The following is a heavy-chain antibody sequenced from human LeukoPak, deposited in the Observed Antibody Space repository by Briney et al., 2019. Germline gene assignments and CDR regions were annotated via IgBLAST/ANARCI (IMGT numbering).Heavy chain of an antibody. V-gene: IGHV4-30-4*08. Sequence: SQTLSLTCTFSGGSISSGDYYWRWIRQPPGKGLEWIGYIYYSGSTYYNPSLKSRVTISVDTSKNQCSLKLSSVTAADTAVYYCARGVVVAAKDAFDIWGQGTMVTVSS. D-gene: IGHD2-15*01. CDR1: GGSISSGDYY. J-gene: IGHJ3*02. CDR2: IYYSGST. CDR3: ARGVVVAAKDAFDI.